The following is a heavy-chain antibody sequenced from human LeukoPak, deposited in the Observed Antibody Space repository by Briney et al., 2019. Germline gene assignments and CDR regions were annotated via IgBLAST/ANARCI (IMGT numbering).Heavy chain of an antibody. V-gene: IGHV3-74*01. CDR1: GFTFNNYG. CDR3: VRDWDHFDFDS. D-gene: IGHD3-9*01. J-gene: IGHJ5*01. CDR2: IKGDGSHT. Sequence: GRSLRLSCATSGFTFNNYGMHWVRQAPGKGLVWVSRIKGDGSHTIYADSVKGRFTISRDNAKNTLYLQMKSLRAEDTAVYYCVRDWDHFDFDSWGQGTLVTVSS.